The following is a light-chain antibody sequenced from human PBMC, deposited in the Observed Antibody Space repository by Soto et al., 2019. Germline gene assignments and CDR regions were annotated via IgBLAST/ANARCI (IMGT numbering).Light chain of an antibody. CDR3: QQSSGYPYT. Sequence: DIQLTQSPSFLSASVGDRVTITCRASQGISSYLAWYQQKPGKAPKLLIYSASTLQSGVPSRFSGSGSGTEFTLTISSLQPEDFATYYCQQSSGYPYTFGQGTKLEIK. V-gene: IGKV1-9*01. CDR1: QGISSY. J-gene: IGKJ2*01. CDR2: SAS.